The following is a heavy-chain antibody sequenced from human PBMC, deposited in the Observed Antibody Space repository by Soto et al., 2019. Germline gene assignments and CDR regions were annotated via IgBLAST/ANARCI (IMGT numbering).Heavy chain of an antibody. CDR2: IYPGDSDT. CDR1: GYSFTSYW. V-gene: IGHV5-51*01. J-gene: IGHJ4*02. CDR3: ARGDYYDSSGYYYGFDY. D-gene: IGHD3-22*01. Sequence: GESLKISCEGSGYSFTSYWIGWMRQMPEKGLEWMGIIYPGDSDTRYSPSFQGQVTISADKSISTAYLQWSSLKASDTAMYYCARGDYYDSSGYYYGFDYWGQGTLVTVSS.